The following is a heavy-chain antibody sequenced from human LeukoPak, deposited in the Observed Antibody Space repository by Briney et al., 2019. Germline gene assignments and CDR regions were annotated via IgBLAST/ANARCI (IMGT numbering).Heavy chain of an antibody. V-gene: IGHV3-74*01. CDR1: GFTFSSYW. D-gene: IGHD6-13*01. CDR3: TSHSSSWYEWYFQH. J-gene: IGHJ1*01. CDR2: INSDGSST. Sequence: GGSLRLSXAASGFTFSSYWMHWVRQAPGKGLVWVSRINSDGSSTSYADSVKGRFTIFRDNAKNTLYLQMNSLRAEDTAVYYCTSHSSSWYEWYFQHWGQGTLVTVSS.